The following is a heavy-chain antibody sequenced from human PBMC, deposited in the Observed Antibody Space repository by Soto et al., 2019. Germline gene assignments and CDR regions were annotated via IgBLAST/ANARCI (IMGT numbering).Heavy chain of an antibody. D-gene: IGHD3-22*01. CDR3: AGGPRYYYDSSGYSLFDI. Sequence: PGGSLRLSCAASGFTFSSYAMHWVRQAPGKGLEWVAVISYDGSNKYYADSVKGRFTISRDNSKNTLYLQMNSLRAEDTAVYYCAGGPRYYYDSSGYSLFDICGQRPMVTVSS. CDR2: ISYDGSNK. J-gene: IGHJ3*02. CDR1: GFTFSSYA. V-gene: IGHV3-30-3*01.